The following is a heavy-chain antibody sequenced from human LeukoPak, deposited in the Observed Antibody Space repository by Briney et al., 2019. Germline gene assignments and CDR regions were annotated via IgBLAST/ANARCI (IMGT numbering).Heavy chain of an antibody. D-gene: IGHD3-3*01. CDR3: ATDSTEWEL. V-gene: IGHV1-24*01. CDR1: AYTLTELS. J-gene: IGHJ1*01. CDR2: FDPEDGET. Sequence: ASVKVSRKVSAYTLTELSMHWVRQAPGKGLEWMGGFDPEDGETIYAQKFQGRVTMTEDTSTHTAYMELSSLRSEDTAVYYCATDSTEWELSGQGTLVTVSS.